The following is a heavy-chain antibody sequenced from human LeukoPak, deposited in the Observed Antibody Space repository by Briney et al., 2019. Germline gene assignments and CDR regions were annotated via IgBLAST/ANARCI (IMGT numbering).Heavy chain of an antibody. CDR1: GYTFTAYY. CDR2: INPNSGVT. CDR3: AVIAAAGTQLDY. Sequence: GASVKVSCKASGYTFTAYYMYWVRQAPGQGLEWMGWINPNSGVTNYAQKFRGRVTMARDPSISTAYMELNRLRPDDTAVYYCAVIAAAGTQLDYWGQGTLVTVSS. D-gene: IGHD6-13*01. V-gene: IGHV1-2*02. J-gene: IGHJ4*02.